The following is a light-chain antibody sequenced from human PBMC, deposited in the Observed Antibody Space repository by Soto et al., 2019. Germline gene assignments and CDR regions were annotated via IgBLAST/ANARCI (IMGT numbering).Light chain of an antibody. CDR1: SSDVGKYDL. CDR2: EVN. V-gene: IGLV2-23*02. CDR3: CSYGLLTPWV. Sequence: QSALTQPASVSGSPGQSITISCTGTSSDVGKYDLVSWYQQHPGKAPKLIIFEVNKRPSGVSNRFSGSKSGTSASLTISGVQAEDEADYYCCSYGLLTPWVFGGGTQLTVL. J-gene: IGLJ3*02.